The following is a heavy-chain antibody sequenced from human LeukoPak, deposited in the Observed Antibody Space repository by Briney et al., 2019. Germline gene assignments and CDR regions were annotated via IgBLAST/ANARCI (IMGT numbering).Heavy chain of an antibody. Sequence: GGSLRLSCSGSGFTFSSFNTNWVRQSPGKGLEWVSSISSSSDYIYYANSVKGRFTISRDNAKNSVYLQMNSLRAEDTAIYFCAKDMLASAGFRLDPWGQGTLVSVSS. V-gene: IGHV3-21*01. CDR3: AKDMLASAGFRLDP. CDR1: GFTFSSFN. D-gene: IGHD6-13*01. CDR2: ISSSSDYI. J-gene: IGHJ5*02.